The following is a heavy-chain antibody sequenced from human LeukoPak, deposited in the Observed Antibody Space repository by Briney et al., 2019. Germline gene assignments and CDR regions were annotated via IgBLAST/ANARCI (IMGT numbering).Heavy chain of an antibody. Sequence: PSETLSLTCAVHGGSFSGYYWSWIRQPPGKGLEWIGEINHGGSTNYNPSLKSRVTISVDTPKNQFSLKLSSVTAADTAVYYCASYCSGGSCYHYFDYWGQGTLVTVSS. D-gene: IGHD2-15*01. J-gene: IGHJ4*02. V-gene: IGHV4-34*01. CDR2: INHGGST. CDR3: ASYCSGGSCYHYFDY. CDR1: GGSFSGYY.